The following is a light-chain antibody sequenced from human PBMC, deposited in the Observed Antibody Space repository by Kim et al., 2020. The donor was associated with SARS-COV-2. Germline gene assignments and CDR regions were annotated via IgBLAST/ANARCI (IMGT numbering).Light chain of an antibody. CDR3: QSADGSDTVV. J-gene: IGLJ2*01. CDR1: TLPKRH. V-gene: IGLV3-25*03. Sequence: SYELTQPPSVSVSPGQAASITCSGDTLPKRHVYWHQKKPGQAPVLVIYKDTERPSGIPERFSGSSSGTTVTLTISGVQAEDGADYYCQSADGSDTVVFGGGTKL. CDR2: KDT.